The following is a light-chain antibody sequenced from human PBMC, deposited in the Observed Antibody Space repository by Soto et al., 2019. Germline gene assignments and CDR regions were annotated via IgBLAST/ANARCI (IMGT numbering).Light chain of an antibody. V-gene: IGKV1-5*03. Sequence: DIQMTQSPSTLSASLGDRVTITCRASQSISSWLAWYQQKPGTAPKPLISKASRLERGVPSRFSGSGSGTEFTLTISSLQPDDFATYYCQQYMSYSFGQGTKVDIK. J-gene: IGKJ1*01. CDR2: KAS. CDR3: QQYMSYS. CDR1: QSISSW.